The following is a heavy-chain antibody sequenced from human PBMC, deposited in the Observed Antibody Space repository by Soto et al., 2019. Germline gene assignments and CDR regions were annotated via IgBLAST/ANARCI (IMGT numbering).Heavy chain of an antibody. CDR3: ARDPYHVLMVNAPNIYGMEV. CDR2: ISTYNGNT. Sequence: ASVKVSCKASDYTFTTYDITWVRQAPGQGLEWMGRISTYNGNTNYPQSLQGRLTMTTDTSTTTAYMELRSLRSDDTAVYYCARDPYHVLMVNAPNIYGMEVWGQGTTVTVSS. D-gene: IGHD2-8*01. V-gene: IGHV1-18*01. J-gene: IGHJ6*02. CDR1: DYTFTTYD.